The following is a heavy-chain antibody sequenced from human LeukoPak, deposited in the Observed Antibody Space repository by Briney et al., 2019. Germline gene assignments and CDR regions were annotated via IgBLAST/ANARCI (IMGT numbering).Heavy chain of an antibody. D-gene: IGHD1-26*01. V-gene: IGHV6-1*01. J-gene: IGHJ3*02. CDR3: ASSTPYSGSYCMVDAFDI. CDR1: GDSVSSNSAD. Sequence: SQTLSLTCAISGDSVSSNSADWNWIRQSPSRGLEWLGRTYYRSKWYNDYAVSVKSRITINPDTSKNQFSLQLNSVTPEDTAVYYCASSTPYSGSYCMVDAFDIWGQGTMVTVSS. CDR2: TYYRSKWYN.